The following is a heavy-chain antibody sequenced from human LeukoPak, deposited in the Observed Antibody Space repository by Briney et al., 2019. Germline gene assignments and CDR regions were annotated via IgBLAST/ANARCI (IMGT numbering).Heavy chain of an antibody. J-gene: IGHJ4*02. D-gene: IGHD6-13*01. CDR2: ISSSSSYI. V-gene: IGHV3-21*01. CDR3: AASYSSSYEFRN. Sequence: AGGSLRLSCAASGFTFSSYSMNWVRQAPGKGLEWVSSISSSSSYIYYADSVKGRFTISRDNAKNSLYLQMNSLRAEDTAVYYCAASYSSSYEFRNWGQGTLVTVSS. CDR1: GFTFSSYS.